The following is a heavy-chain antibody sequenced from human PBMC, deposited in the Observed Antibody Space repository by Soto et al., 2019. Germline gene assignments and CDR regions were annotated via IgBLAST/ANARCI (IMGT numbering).Heavy chain of an antibody. CDR3: ARHRIAAAVAYNWFDP. D-gene: IGHD6-13*01. CDR2: IYYSGST. V-gene: IGHV4-39*01. Sequence: QLQLQESGPGLVKPSETLSLTCTVSGGSISSSSYYWGWIRQPPGKGLEWIGSIYYSGSTYYNPSLHNRVTMSVATTTNQCSRNRGSVTAADTAVYYCARHRIAAAVAYNWFDPWGQGTLVTVSS. J-gene: IGHJ5*02. CDR1: GGSISSSSYY.